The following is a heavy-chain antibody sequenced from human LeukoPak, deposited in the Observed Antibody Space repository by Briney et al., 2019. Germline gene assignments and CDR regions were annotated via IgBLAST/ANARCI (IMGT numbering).Heavy chain of an antibody. D-gene: IGHD3-16*01. CDR2: INPNSGGT. CDR3: ARTYYDYVWGSYQMFDY. V-gene: IGHV1-2*02. J-gene: IGHJ4*02. Sequence: ASVKVSCKASGYTFTGYYMHWVRQAPGQGLEWMGWINPNSGGTNYAQKFQGRVTMTRDTSISTAYMELSRLRSDDTAVYYCARTYYDYVWGSYQMFDYWGQGTLVTVSS. CDR1: GYTFTGYY.